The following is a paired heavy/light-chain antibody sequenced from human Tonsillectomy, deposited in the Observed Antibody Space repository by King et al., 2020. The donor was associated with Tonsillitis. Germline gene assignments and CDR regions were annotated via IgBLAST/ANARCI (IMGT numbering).Light chain of an antibody. V-gene: IGKV1-16*02. CDR1: QGISNY. CDR3: QQYNDYPQT. J-gene: IGKJ4*01. CDR2: AAS. Sequence: DIQMTQSPSSLSASVGDRVTITCRASQGISNYLAWFQQKPGKAPKSLIYAASSLQSGVPSKFSGSGSGTEFTLTISRLQPEDLATYYCQQYNDYPQTFGGGTKVEIK.
Heavy chain of an antibody. CDR2: IDPSDSYT. CDR1: GYSFTSYW. CDR3: ARSPEGGGMDV. D-gene: IGHD3-10*01. Sequence: EVQLVQSGAEVKKPGESLRISCKGLGYSFTSYWITWVRQMPGKGLEWMGKIDPSDSYTNYSPSFQGHVTISLDKPISTAYLQWSSLKASDTAMYYCARSPEGGGMDVWGQGTTVTVSS. V-gene: IGHV5-10-1*03. J-gene: IGHJ6*02.